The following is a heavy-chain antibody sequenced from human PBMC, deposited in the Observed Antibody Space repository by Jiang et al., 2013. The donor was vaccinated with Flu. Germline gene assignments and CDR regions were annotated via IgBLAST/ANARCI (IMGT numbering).Heavy chain of an antibody. CDR2: IRYDGSNK. J-gene: IGHJ4*02. V-gene: IGHV3-30*02. CDR3: AKDKAKKGIVVVPAAKNLPEGELDY. D-gene: IGHD2-2*01. Sequence: VQLVESGGGVVQPGGSLRLSCAASGFTFSSYGMHWVRRAPGKGLEWVAFIRYDGSNKYYADSVKGRFTISRDNSKNTLYLQMNSLRAEDTAVYYCAKDKAKKGIVVVPAAKNLPEGELDYWGQGTLVTVSS. CDR1: GFTFSSYG.